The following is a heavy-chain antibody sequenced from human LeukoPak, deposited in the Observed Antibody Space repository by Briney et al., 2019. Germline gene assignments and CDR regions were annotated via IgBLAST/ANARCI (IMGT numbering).Heavy chain of an antibody. J-gene: IGHJ5*02. V-gene: IGHV3-23*01. CDR2: ISGSGGST. CDR3: ARELAGWFDP. CDR1: GFTFSSYG. Sequence: GGTLRLSCGASGFTFSSYGMSWVRQAPGKGLEWVSAISGSGGSTYYADSVKGRFTISRDNSKNTLYLQMNSLRAEDTAVYYCARELAGWFDPWGQGTLVTVSS. D-gene: IGHD3-10*01.